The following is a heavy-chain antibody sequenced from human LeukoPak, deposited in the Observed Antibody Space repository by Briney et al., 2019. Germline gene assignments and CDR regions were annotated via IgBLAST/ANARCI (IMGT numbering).Heavy chain of an antibody. V-gene: IGHV3-23*01. CDR3: AKDIDWLAFED. Sequence: GGSLRLSCAASGFTFNIHGMNWVRQAPGKGPEWVSGIGPSGDKTYCADSVKGRFTISRDNSENTVYLQMNSLRVEDTAVYYCAKDIDWLAFEDWGQGTLVTVSS. CDR2: IGPSGDKT. J-gene: IGHJ4*02. CDR1: GFTFNIHG. D-gene: IGHD6-19*01.